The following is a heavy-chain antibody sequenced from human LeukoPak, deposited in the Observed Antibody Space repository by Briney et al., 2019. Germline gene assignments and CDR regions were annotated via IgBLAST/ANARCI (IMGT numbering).Heavy chain of an antibody. V-gene: IGHV4-31*03. J-gene: IGHJ5*01. CDR3: ASGYGSGWFDS. CDR2: IHSSGST. CDR1: GGSISGRGYY. D-gene: IGHD3-9*01. Sequence: PSQTLSLTCIVSGGSISGRGYYWGWIRQHPGKGLEWIGYIHSSGSTYYNPSLQSRVIISVDMYQNQLSLKVNSVTAADTAVYYCASGYGSGWFDSWGQGTLVTVSS.